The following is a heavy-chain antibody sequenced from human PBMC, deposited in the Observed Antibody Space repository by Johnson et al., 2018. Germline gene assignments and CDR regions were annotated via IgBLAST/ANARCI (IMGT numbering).Heavy chain of an antibody. CDR3: AKDYGDYIYYNGMDV. CDR2: RSFDGSNK. V-gene: IGHV3-30*18. Sequence: QVQLQESGGGVVQPGRSRRLSCAASAFTFSNYGMHWVRQAPGKGLEWVAVRSFDGSNKYYTAAVKGRFTISRENYKNTLYLQMNSLRPEDTAVYYCAKDYGDYIYYNGMDVWGQGTTVSVSS. CDR1: AFTFSNYG. D-gene: IGHD4-17*01. J-gene: IGHJ6*02.